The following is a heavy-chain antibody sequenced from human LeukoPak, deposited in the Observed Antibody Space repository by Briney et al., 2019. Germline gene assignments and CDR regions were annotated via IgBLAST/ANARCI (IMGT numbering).Heavy chain of an antibody. Sequence: GGSLRLSCAASGFIFGSYWMSWVRQAPGKGLEWVSNIRSNGGDTYYTDSVKGRFTISRDNSKNTLYLEMNSLRAGDTAVYYCAKGGYTTWFDPWGQGTLVTVSS. CDR2: IRSNGGDT. V-gene: IGHV3-23*01. J-gene: IGHJ5*02. CDR1: GFIFGSYW. D-gene: IGHD2-15*01. CDR3: AKGGYTTWFDP.